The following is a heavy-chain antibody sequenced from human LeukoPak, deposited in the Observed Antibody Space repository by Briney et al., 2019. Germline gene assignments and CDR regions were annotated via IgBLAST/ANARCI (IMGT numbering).Heavy chain of an antibody. CDR2: IIPILGIA. D-gene: IGHD2-21*02. J-gene: IGHJ6*02. V-gene: IGHV1-69*04. CDR3: ARRYCGGDCYSPSYYYYGMDV. CDR1: GGTFSSYA. Sequence: SVKVSCKASGGTFSSYAISWVRQAPGQGLEWMGRIIPILGIANYAQKFQGRVTITADKSTSTAYMELSSLRSEDTAVYYCARRYCGGDCYSPSYYYYGMDVWGQGTTVTVSS.